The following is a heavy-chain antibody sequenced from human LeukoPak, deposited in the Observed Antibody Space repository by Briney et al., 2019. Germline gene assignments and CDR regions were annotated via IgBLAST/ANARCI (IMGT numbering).Heavy chain of an antibody. Sequence: ASVKVSCKASGYTLTSYDINWVRQATGQGLEWMGWMNPNSGNTGYAQKFQGRVTLTRNTSISTAYMELSSLRSEDTAVYYCARGPVSGSSSSWYINYWGQGTLVTVSS. J-gene: IGHJ4*02. D-gene: IGHD6-13*01. V-gene: IGHV1-8*01. CDR2: MNPNSGNT. CDR1: GYTLTSYD. CDR3: ARGPVSGSSSSWYINY.